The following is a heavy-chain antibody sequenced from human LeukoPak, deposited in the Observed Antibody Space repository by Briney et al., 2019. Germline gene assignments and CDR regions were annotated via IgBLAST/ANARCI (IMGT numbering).Heavy chain of an antibody. V-gene: IGHV1-2*02. D-gene: IGHD6-6*01. CDR2: INPNTGGT. J-gene: IGHJ4*02. CDR1: GYIFTGYY. CDR3: ARDLGRAARGDS. Sequence: ASVKVSCKASGYIFTGYYMHWVRQAPGQGLEWMGWINPNTGGTNYAQKFQGRVTMTRDTSINTAYMEVSRLRSDDTAVYYCARDLGRAARGDSWGQGSLVTVSS.